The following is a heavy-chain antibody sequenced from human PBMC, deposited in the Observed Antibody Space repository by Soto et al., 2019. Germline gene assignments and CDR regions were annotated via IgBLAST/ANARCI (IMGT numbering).Heavy chain of an antibody. CDR1: GGSFSGYY. CDR3: ASGGPYQHDKTRGYYYYMDV. Sequence: SETLSLTCAVYGGSFSGYYWSWIRQPPGKGLEWIGEINHSGSTNYNPSLKSRVTISVDTSKNQFSLKLSSVTAADTAVYYCASGGPYQHDKTRGYYYYMDVWGKGTTVTVSS. J-gene: IGHJ6*03. V-gene: IGHV4-34*01. D-gene: IGHD2-2*01. CDR2: INHSGST.